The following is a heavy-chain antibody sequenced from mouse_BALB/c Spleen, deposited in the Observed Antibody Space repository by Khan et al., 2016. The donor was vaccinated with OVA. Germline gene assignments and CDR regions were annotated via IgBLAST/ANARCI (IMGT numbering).Heavy chain of an antibody. CDR3: SGGRAY. J-gene: IGHJ3*01. Sequence: EVQLVESGPGLVKPSQSLSLTCTVTGYSITSDYAWNWIRQFPGNRLEWMGYKTYSGRNSYTPFLKSRISITRDTYRNQYFMQLNSETIADTATYYCSGGRAYWGQGSLVTVSA. D-gene: IGHD3-3*01. CDR1: GYSITSDYA. CDR2: KTYSGRN. V-gene: IGHV3-2*02.